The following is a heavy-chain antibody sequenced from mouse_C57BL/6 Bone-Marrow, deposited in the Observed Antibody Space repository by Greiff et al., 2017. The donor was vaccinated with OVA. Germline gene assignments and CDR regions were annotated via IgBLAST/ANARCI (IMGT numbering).Heavy chain of an antibody. D-gene: IGHD2-12*01. Sequence: QVQLQQPGAELVKPGASVKLSCKASGYTFTSYWMQWVKQRPGQGLEWIGEIDPSDSYTNYKQKVKGQGTLTVDTSSSTAYMQLSSLTSEESAVYYCAREGYDGVYYAMDYWGQGTSVTVSS. CDR3: AREGYDGVYYAMDY. V-gene: IGHV1-50*01. CDR1: GYTFTSYW. J-gene: IGHJ4*01. CDR2: IDPSDSYT.